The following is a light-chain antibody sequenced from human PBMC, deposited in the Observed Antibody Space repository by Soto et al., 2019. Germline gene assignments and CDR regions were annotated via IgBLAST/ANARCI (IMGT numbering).Light chain of an antibody. CDR3: KQYNSYSWT. V-gene: IGKV3-20*01. J-gene: IGKJ1*01. Sequence: VLTQSPATLSLSPGVRSTLSCRASQSVTSNALAWYQQKPGQAHRLLIYGVSSRATGIPDRFSGSGSGTEFTLTISSLQPDEFATDYCKQYNSYSWTVGQGTKVDIK. CDR1: QSVTSNA. CDR2: GVS.